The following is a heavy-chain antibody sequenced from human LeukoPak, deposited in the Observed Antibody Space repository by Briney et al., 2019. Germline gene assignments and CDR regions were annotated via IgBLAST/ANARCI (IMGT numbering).Heavy chain of an antibody. CDR3: ARESSSWYGAAVAEDY. Sequence: SETLSLTCTVSGGSISSYHWSWIRQPPGKGLEWIGYIYYSGSTNYNPSLKSRVTMSVDTSKNQFSLKLSSVTAADTAVYYCARESSSWYGAAVAEDYWGQGTLVTVSS. CDR1: GGSISSYH. CDR2: IYYSGST. J-gene: IGHJ4*02. D-gene: IGHD6-13*01. V-gene: IGHV4-59*12.